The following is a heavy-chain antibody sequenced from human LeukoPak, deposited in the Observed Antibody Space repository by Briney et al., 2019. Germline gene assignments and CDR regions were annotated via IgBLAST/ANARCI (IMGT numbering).Heavy chain of an antibody. D-gene: IGHD5-24*01. Sequence: SVKVSCKASGGTFSSYAISWVRQAPGQGLEWMGGIIPIFGTANYAQKFQGRVTITADESTNTAYMELSSLRSEDTAVYYCAREGMATNHIDYWGQGTLVTVSS. CDR1: GGTFSSYA. CDR2: IIPIFGTA. V-gene: IGHV1-69*13. CDR3: AREGMATNHIDY. J-gene: IGHJ4*02.